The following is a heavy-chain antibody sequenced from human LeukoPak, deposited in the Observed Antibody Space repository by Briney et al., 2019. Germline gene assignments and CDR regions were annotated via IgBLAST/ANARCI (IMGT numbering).Heavy chain of an antibody. CDR2: IYHSGST. Sequence: SETLSLTCAVSGGSISSTHWWSWVRQPPGKGLEWIGEIYHSGSTNYNPSLKSRVTISLDTSKNQFSLRVSSVTSADTAVYYCARGNSGYDYAFDIWGQGTMVTVSS. J-gene: IGHJ3*02. D-gene: IGHD5-12*01. CDR1: GGSISSTHW. CDR3: ARGNSGYDYAFDI. V-gene: IGHV4-4*02.